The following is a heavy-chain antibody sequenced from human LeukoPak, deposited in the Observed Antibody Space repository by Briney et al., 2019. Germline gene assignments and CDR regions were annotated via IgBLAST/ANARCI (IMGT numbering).Heavy chain of an antibody. Sequence: GGSLRLSCAASGFTFSSYEMNWVRQAPGKGLEWVSYISSSGSTIYYADSVKGRFTISRDNAKNSLYLQMNSLRAEDTAVYYCARGGAITMIVVVPMGFDYWGQGTLVTVSS. CDR3: ARGGAITMIVVVPMGFDY. J-gene: IGHJ4*02. CDR2: ISSSGSTI. D-gene: IGHD3-22*01. V-gene: IGHV3-48*03. CDR1: GFTFSSYE.